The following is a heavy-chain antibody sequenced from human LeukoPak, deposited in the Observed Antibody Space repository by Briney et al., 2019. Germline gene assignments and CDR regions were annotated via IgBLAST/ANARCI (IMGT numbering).Heavy chain of an antibody. Sequence: GRSLRLSGAASGFVFSKYAMHWVRQTPGKVLEWVAAIWNDGSDENYADSVKGRFTISSDNSKNTLYLQMNSLRAEDTAVYYCAFEIGRSQGAFDIWGQGTMITVSS. J-gene: IGHJ3*02. V-gene: IGHV3-33*01. D-gene: IGHD1-26*01. CDR1: GFVFSKYA. CDR3: AFEIGRSQGAFDI. CDR2: IWNDGSDE.